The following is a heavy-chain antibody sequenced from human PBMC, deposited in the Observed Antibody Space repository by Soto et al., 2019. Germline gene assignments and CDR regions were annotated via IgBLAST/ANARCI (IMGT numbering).Heavy chain of an antibody. CDR3: ARDLGAAAPYYYGMDV. D-gene: IGHD6-13*01. J-gene: IGHJ6*02. CDR1: GGSFSGYY. Sequence: SETLSLTCAVYGGSFSGYYWSWIRQPPGKGLEWIGEINHSGSTNYNPSLKSRVTISVDTSKNQFSLKLSSVTAADTAVHYCARDLGAAAPYYYGMDVWGQGTTVTVS. CDR2: INHSGST. V-gene: IGHV4-34*01.